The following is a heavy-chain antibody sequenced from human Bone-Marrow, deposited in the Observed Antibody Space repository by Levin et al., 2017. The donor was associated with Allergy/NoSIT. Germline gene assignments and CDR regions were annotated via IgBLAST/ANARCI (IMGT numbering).Heavy chain of an antibody. Sequence: GGSLRLSCAASGFTFSSYAMHWVRQAPGKGLEWVAVISYDGSNKYYADSVKGRFTISRDNSKNTLYLQMNSLRAEDTAVYYCASFDFWSGTTSGDIYGMDVWGQGTTVTVSS. J-gene: IGHJ6*02. V-gene: IGHV3-30*04. CDR2: ISYDGSNK. CDR3: ASFDFWSGTTSGDIYGMDV. CDR1: GFTFSSYA. D-gene: IGHD3-3*01.